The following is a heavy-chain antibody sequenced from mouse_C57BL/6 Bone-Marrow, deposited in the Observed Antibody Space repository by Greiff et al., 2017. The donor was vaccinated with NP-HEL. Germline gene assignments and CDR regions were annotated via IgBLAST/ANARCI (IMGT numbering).Heavy chain of an antibody. V-gene: IGHV5-2*01. CDR3: ARRSTMALGYYFDY. CDR1: EYEFPSHD. D-gene: IGHD2-1*01. J-gene: IGHJ2*01. CDR2: INSDGGST. Sequence: EVQVVESGGGLVQPGESLKLSCESNEYEFPSHDMSWVRKTPEKRLELVAAINSDGGSTYYPDTMERRFIISRDNTKKTLYLQMSSLRSEDTALYYCARRSTMALGYYFDYWGQGTTLTVSS.